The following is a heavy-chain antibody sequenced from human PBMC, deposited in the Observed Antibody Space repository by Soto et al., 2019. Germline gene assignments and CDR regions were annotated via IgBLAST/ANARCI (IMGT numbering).Heavy chain of an antibody. CDR2: ISAGGSNT. D-gene: IGHD3-22*01. Sequence: GGSLRLSCAASGFSFSNYAMNWVRQAPGKGLEWVSAISAGGSNTNYADSVKGRFTISSDNSKNTLYLQMNGLRADDTAVYYCAKEGITMIVGPGAFDIWGQGTMVTVSS. CDR3: AKEGITMIVGPGAFDI. V-gene: IGHV3-23*01. CDR1: GFSFSNYA. J-gene: IGHJ3*02.